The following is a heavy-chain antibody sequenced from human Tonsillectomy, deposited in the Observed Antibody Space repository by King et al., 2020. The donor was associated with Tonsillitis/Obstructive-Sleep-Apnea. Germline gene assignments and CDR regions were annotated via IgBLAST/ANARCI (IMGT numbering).Heavy chain of an antibody. D-gene: IGHD1-26*01. V-gene: IGHV2-26*01. CDR1: GFSLSNARMG. J-gene: IGHJ6*03. CDR2: IFSNDEK. CDR3: ARTELLWSYGRYYYYMDV. Sequence: TLKESGPVLVKPTETLTLTCTVSGFSLSNARMGVGWIRQPPGKALEWLAHIFSNDEKSYSTSLKNSLTISKDTSQSQVVLTMTNMDPVDTATYYCARTELLWSYGRYYYYMDVWGKGTTVTVSS.